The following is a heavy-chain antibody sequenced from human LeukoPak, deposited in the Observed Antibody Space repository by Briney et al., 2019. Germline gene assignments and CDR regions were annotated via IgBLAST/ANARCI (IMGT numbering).Heavy chain of an antibody. Sequence: GGSLRLSCAASGFTFSSYGMHWVRQAPGKGLEWVAFIRYDGSNKYYADSVKGRFTISRDNSKNTLCLQMNSLRAEDTAVYYCARALDYDILTGSSYWGQGTLVTVSS. D-gene: IGHD3-9*01. V-gene: IGHV3-30*02. CDR2: IRYDGSNK. J-gene: IGHJ4*02. CDR1: GFTFSSYG. CDR3: ARALDYDILTGSSY.